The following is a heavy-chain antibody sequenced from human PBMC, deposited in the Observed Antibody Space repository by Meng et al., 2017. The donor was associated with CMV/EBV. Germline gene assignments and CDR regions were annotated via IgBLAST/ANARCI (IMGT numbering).Heavy chain of an antibody. CDR1: GFTFSSYS. CDR3: ARDRGNSGHWFDP. J-gene: IGHJ5*02. Sequence: GGSLRLSCAASGFTFSSYSMNWVRQAPGKGLEWVSSISSSSSYIYYVDSVKGRFTISRDNAKNSLYLQMNSLRAEDTAVYYCARDRGNSGHWFDPWGQGTLVTVSS. CDR2: ISSSSSYI. D-gene: IGHD4-23*01. V-gene: IGHV3-21*01.